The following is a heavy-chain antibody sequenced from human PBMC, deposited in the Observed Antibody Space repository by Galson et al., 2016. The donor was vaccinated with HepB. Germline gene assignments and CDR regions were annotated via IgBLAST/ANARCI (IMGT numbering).Heavy chain of an antibody. D-gene: IGHD3-10*01. CDR2: IYHNGNT. Sequence: ETLSLTCAVSGASISTGHWWSWVRQPPGKGLEWVGEIYHNGNTNYNPPLKSRVTISVDKSKNQFSLKLSSLTAADTAVYYCARVDSGVIILYYYYRLDVWGQGTLVIVSS. CDR1: GASISTGHW. V-gene: IGHV4-4*02. J-gene: IGHJ6*02. CDR3: ARVDSGVIILYYYYRLDV.